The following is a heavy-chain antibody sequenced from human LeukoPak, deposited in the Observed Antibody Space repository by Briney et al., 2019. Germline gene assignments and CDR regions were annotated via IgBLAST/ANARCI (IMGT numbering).Heavy chain of an antibody. CDR3: AKDNFGTIDY. Sequence: GMSLRLSCAASGFPFSSYGMHWVRQAPGKGLEWVAAISNDGNNKFYADSVKGRFTISRDNSKNSLYLQMNSLRTDDTALYYCAKDNFGTIDYWGQGTLVTVSS. CDR2: ISNDGNNK. CDR1: GFPFSSYG. J-gene: IGHJ4*02. D-gene: IGHD3/OR15-3a*01. V-gene: IGHV3-30*18.